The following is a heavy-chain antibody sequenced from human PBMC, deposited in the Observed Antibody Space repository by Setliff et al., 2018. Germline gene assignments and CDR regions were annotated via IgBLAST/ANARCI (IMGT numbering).Heavy chain of an antibody. V-gene: IGHV1-2*02. CDR3: ARDPFLVRRFPYYMDV. J-gene: IGHJ6*03. CDR1: GYTFTDYH. CDR2: SDPKSGAA. Sequence: ASVKVSCKASGYTFTDYHIHWVRQAPGQGLEWMGWSDPKSGAARYAQKFRGRVTLTRDTSITTIYMEMNSVTSDDTAVYYCARDPFLVRRFPYYMDVWGKGTTVTVSS. D-gene: IGHD3-10*01.